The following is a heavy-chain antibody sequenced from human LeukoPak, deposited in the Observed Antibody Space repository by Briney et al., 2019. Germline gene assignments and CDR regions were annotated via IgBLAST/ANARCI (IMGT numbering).Heavy chain of an antibody. V-gene: IGHV4-39*01. J-gene: IGHJ4*02. D-gene: IGHD1-26*01. CDR3: ARHTLRGTYFDF. Sequence: PSETLSLTCAVSGVSINSSDYFWGWIRQPPGKELKWIGSVYYSGRTYYKPSLNSRVTIFVDTSKNQFSLKLSSVTAADTAVYYCARHTLRGTYFDFWGQGTLVTVSS. CDR2: VYYSGRT. CDR1: GVSINSSDYF.